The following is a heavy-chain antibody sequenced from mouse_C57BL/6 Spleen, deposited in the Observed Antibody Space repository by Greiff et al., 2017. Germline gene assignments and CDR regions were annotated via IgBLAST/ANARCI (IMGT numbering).Heavy chain of an antibody. CDR3: ARARNAMDY. CDR1: GYTFTSYW. Sequence: VQLLQPGAELVKPGASVKLSCKASGYTFTSYWMQWVKQRPGQGLEWIGEIDPSDSYTNYNQKFKGKATLTVDTSSSTAYMQLSSLTSEDSAVYYCARARNAMDYWGQGTSVTVSS. D-gene: IGHD3-3*01. J-gene: IGHJ4*01. V-gene: IGHV1-50*01. CDR2: IDPSDSYT.